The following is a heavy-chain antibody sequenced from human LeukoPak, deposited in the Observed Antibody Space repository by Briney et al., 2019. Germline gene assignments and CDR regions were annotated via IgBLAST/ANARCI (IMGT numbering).Heavy chain of an antibody. CDR1: GFTFSSYW. D-gene: IGHD6-6*01. J-gene: IGHJ4*02. Sequence: GGSLRLSCAASGFTFSSYWMSWVRQAPGKGLEWVANIKQDGSEKYYVDSVMGRFTISRDNAKNSLYLQMNSLRAEDTAVYYCARVYSSSPGDYFDYWGQGTLVTVSS. CDR3: ARVYSSSPGDYFDY. V-gene: IGHV3-7*01. CDR2: IKQDGSEK.